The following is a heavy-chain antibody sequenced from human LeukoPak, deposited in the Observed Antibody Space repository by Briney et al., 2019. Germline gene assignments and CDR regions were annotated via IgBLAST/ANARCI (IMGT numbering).Heavy chain of an antibody. CDR2: INPDGTDT. CDR3: ARVSGPGLDEYFHL. CDR1: GFTLSGAW. V-gene: IGHV3-74*01. Sequence: GVSLRLSCAASGFTLSGAWMRWVRQAPGKGLVWVSRINPDGTDTIYADSVKGRFTISRDDAKNTLYLHMNSLRAEDTAVYYCARVSGPGLDEYFHLWGQGTLVTVSS. J-gene: IGHJ1*01. D-gene: IGHD3-10*01.